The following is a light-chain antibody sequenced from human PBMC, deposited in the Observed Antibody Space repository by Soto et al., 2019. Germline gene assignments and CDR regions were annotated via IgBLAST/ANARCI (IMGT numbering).Light chain of an antibody. J-gene: IGKJ1*01. V-gene: IGKV3-11*01. CDR2: GAS. CDR3: QQRSNLWT. CDR1: QSVSSN. Sequence: EIVMTQSPATLSVSPGERATLSCRASQSVSSNLAWYQQKPGQAPRLLIYGASSRATGIPDRFSGSGSGTDFTLTISSLEPEDFAVYYCQQRSNLWTFGQGTKVDIK.